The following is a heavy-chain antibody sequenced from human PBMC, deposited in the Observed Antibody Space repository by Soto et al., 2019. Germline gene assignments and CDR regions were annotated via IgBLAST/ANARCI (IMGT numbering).Heavy chain of an antibody. Sequence: QVQLVQSGAEVKKPGSSVKVSCKASGGSLTNYGVSWVRQAPGQGLEWMGGIIPVFGTANYAQKFQGGVTIAADESKSTGFMDVRSLRSEDTAVYYCARGDATKLGVTSYYGMDVWGQGTTVTVSS. J-gene: IGHJ6*02. V-gene: IGHV1-69*12. D-gene: IGHD3-10*01. CDR3: ARGDATKLGVTSYYGMDV. CDR1: GGSLTNYG. CDR2: IIPVFGTA.